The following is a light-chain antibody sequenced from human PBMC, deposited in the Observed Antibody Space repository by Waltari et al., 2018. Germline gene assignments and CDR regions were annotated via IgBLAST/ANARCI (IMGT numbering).Light chain of an antibody. J-gene: IGKJ1*01. CDR3: QQYYSYLET. CDR2: AAS. Sequence: AIRMTQSPSSLSASTGDRVTITCRASQGMSSYLAWYQQKPGKGPKLLIYAASTLQSGVPSRFSGSGSGTDFNLTISCLQSEDFATYYGQQYYSYLETFGQGTKVEIK. CDR1: QGMSSY. V-gene: IGKV1-8*01.